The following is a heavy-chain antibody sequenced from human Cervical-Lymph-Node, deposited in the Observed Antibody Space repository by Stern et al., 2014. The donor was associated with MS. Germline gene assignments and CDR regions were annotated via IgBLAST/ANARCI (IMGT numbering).Heavy chain of an antibody. D-gene: IGHD1-26*01. J-gene: IGHJ4*02. V-gene: IGHV3-30*04. CDR3: AKGGSGSYLD. CDR1: GFVFRRYA. CDR2: ISYDGRDK. Sequence: VYLVESGGGVVQPGRSLRLSCAASGFVFRRYALHWVRQAPGKGLEWVALISYDGRDKYYTDSVKGRFTVSRDNSNNTVDLEMNSLRLEDTAVYYCAKGGSGSYLDWGQGSLVTVSS.